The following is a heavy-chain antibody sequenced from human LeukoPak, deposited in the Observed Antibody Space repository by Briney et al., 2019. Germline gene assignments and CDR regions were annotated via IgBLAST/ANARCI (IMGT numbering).Heavy chain of an antibody. J-gene: IGHJ4*02. CDR2: IWYDGSNK. D-gene: IGHD4-11*01. Sequence: GRSLRLSCAASGFTFSSYGMHWVRQAPGKGLEWVAVIWYDGSNKYYADSVKGRFTISRDNSKNTLYLQMNSLRAEDTAVYYCAREYYSNGLAYFDYWGQGTLVTVSS. CDR1: GFTFSSYG. CDR3: AREYYSNGLAYFDY. V-gene: IGHV3-33*01.